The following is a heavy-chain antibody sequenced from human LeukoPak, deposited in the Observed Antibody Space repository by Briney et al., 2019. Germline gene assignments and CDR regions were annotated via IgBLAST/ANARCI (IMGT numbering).Heavy chain of an antibody. J-gene: IGHJ4*02. CDR2: ISSSSSTI. CDR3: ARTAGWSGPDY. CDR1: GFTFSSYS. Sequence: GGSLRLSCAASGFTFSSYSMNWVRQAPGKGLEWVSYISSSSSTIYYADSVKGRFTISRDISKNMLFLQMNSLRAEATAVYYCARTAGWSGPDYWGQGTLVTVSS. V-gene: IGHV3-48*01. D-gene: IGHD3-3*01.